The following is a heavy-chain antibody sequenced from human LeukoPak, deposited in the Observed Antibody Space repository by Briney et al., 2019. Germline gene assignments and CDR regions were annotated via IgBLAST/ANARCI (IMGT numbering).Heavy chain of an antibody. CDR2: INPNSGGT. CDR3: ARDLSDILTGYGY. CDR1: GYTFTGYY. Sequence: ASVKVSCKASGYTFTGYYMHWVRQAPGQGLEWMGWINPNSGGTNYAQKFQGRVTMTRDTPISTAYMELSRLRSDDTAVYYCARDLSDILTGYGYWGQGTLVTVSS. V-gene: IGHV1-2*02. J-gene: IGHJ4*02. D-gene: IGHD3-9*01.